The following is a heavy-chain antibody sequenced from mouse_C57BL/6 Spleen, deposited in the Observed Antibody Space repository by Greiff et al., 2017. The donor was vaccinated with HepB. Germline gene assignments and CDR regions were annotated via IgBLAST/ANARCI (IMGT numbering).Heavy chain of an antibody. CDR2: IWSGGST. CDR1: GFSLTSYG. Sequence: VQLKQSGPGLVQPSQSLSITCTVSGFSLTSYGVHWVRQSPGKGLEWLGVIWSGGSTDYNAAFISRLSISKDNSKSQVFFKMNSLQADDTAIYYCARAYYSNYDYAMDYWGQGTSVTVSS. J-gene: IGHJ4*01. CDR3: ARAYYSNYDYAMDY. V-gene: IGHV2-2*01. D-gene: IGHD2-5*01.